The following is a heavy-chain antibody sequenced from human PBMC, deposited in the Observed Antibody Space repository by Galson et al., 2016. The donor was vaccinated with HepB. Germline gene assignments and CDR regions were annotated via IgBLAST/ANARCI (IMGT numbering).Heavy chain of an antibody. CDR2: ISYDGSNK. Sequence: SLRLSCAASGFTFRKYAMHWVRQAPGKGLEWVAVISYDGSNKYYADSVKGRFTISRDNSKNTLSLHMNSLRAEDTAVYYCARDSDYYDSSGYFQYWGPGTLVTVSS. V-gene: IGHV3-30-3*01. J-gene: IGHJ1*01. D-gene: IGHD3-22*01. CDR3: ARDSDYYDSSGYFQY. CDR1: GFTFRKYA.